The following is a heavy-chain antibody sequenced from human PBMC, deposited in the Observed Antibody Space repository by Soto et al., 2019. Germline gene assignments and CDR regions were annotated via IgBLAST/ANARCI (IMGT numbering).Heavy chain of an antibody. CDR2: ITASGSAT. Sequence: EVQVLESGGALVQPGRSLRLSCAASGFTFRKHAMTWVRQAPGQGLEYVSSITASGSATFYAASVRGRFAISRDNAKSTLYLQMNSLRAEDTALYYCAKGVADRGIDSWGQGTVVTVSS. CDR1: GFTFRKHA. J-gene: IGHJ4*02. V-gene: IGHV3-23*01. CDR3: AKGVADRGIDS.